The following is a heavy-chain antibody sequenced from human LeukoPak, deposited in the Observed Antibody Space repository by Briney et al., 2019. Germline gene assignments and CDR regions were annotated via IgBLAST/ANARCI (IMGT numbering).Heavy chain of an antibody. CDR1: GYSFTSYW. CDR3: ARLEWLSPYGSGSYSLYYFDY. Sequence: GESLKISCKGSGYSFTSYWISWVRQMPGKGLEWMGRIDPSDSYTNYSPSFQGHVTISADKSISTAYLQWSSLKASDTAMYYCARLEWLSPYGSGSYSLYYFDYWGQGTLVTVSS. J-gene: IGHJ4*02. D-gene: IGHD3-10*01. CDR2: IDPSDSYT. V-gene: IGHV5-10-1*01.